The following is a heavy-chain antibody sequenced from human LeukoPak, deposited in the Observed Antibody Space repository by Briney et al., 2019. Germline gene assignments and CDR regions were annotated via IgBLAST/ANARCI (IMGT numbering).Heavy chain of an antibody. D-gene: IGHD3-16*01. V-gene: IGHV4-38-2*02. CDR1: GYSISSGYY. CDR2: IYHSGST. Sequence: KTSETLSLTCTVSGYSISSGYYWGWIRQPPGKGLEWIGSIYHSGSTYYNPSLKSRVTISVDTSKNQFSLKLSSVTAADTAVYYCARGYLMTTFDYWGQGTLVTVSS. J-gene: IGHJ4*02. CDR3: ARGYLMTTFDY.